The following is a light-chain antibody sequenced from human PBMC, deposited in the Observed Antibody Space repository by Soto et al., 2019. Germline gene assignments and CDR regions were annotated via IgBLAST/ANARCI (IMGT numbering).Light chain of an antibody. CDR3: QQSDSTPYT. CDR2: AAS. CDR1: QTISTY. Sequence: DIQMTPSPSSLSASVGDRVTITCRASQTISTYLNWYQQKPGKAPRLLIYAASSLLSGVPSRFSGSGSGTDFTLTIASLQPEDFSTYYCQQSDSTPYTFGQGIEVEI. V-gene: IGKV1-39*01. J-gene: IGKJ2*01.